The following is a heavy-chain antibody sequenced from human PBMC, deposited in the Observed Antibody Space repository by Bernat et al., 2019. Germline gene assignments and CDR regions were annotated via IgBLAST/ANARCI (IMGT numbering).Heavy chain of an antibody. J-gene: IGHJ3*02. CDR1: GGSISSSSYY. D-gene: IGHD3-10*01. CDR2: IYYSGST. CDR3: VLVRGVISFDI. Sequence: QLQLQESGPGLVKPSETLSLTCTVSGGSISSSSYYWGWIRQPPGKGLEWIGSIYYSGSTYYNPSLKSRVTISVDTSKNQFSLMLSSVTAADTAVYYCVLVRGVISFDIWGQGTMVTVSS. V-gene: IGHV4-39*01.